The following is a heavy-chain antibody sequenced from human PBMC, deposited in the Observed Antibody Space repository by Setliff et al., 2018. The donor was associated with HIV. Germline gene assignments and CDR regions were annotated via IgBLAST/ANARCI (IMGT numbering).Heavy chain of an antibody. V-gene: IGHV1-46*01. CDR1: GYTFTNYF. CDR3: ARAAPDDHFDH. J-gene: IGHJ4*02. Sequence: VASVKVSCKASGYTFTNYFVHWVRQAPGQGLEWMGMINPSGGQRSFAQKFQGRITVATAPSTATSTGTVYMELSSLRSEDTAVYYCARAAPDDHFDHWGQGTLVTVSS. D-gene: IGHD1-1*01. CDR2: INPSGGQR.